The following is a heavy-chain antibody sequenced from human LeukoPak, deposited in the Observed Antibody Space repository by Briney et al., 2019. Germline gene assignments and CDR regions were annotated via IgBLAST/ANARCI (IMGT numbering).Heavy chain of an antibody. CDR1: GYTFTSYA. J-gene: IGHJ5*02. D-gene: IGHD2-8*01. Sequence: ASVKVSCKASGYTFTSYAMNWVRQAPGQGLEWMGWINTNTGNPTYAQGFTGRFVFSLDTSVSTAYLQISSLKAEDTAVYYCARAGIVLMVYAQVDNWFDPWGQGTLFTVSS. CDR3: ARAGIVLMVYAQVDNWFDP. CDR2: INTNTGNP. V-gene: IGHV7-4-1*02.